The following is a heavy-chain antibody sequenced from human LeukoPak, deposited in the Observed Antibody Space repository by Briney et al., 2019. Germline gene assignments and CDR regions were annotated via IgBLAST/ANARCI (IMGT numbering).Heavy chain of an antibody. CDR2: IYYSGST. D-gene: IGHD3-3*01. Sequence: PSETLSLTCTVSGGSISSSSYYWGWIRQPPGKGLEWIGSIYYSGSTYYNPSLKSRVTISVDTSKNQFSLKLSSVTAADTAVYYCARHARNDFWSGYSRGPHYFDYWGQGTLVTVSS. V-gene: IGHV4-39*01. CDR1: GGSISSSSYY. CDR3: ARHARNDFWSGYSRGPHYFDY. J-gene: IGHJ4*02.